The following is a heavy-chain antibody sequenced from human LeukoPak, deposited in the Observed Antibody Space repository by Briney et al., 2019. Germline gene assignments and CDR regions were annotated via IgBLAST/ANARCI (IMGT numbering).Heavy chain of an antibody. CDR2: INPNSGGT. V-gene: IGHV1-2*04. CDR1: GYTFAGYY. J-gene: IGHJ4*02. Sequence: ASVKVSCKASGYTFAGYYMHWVRQAPGQGLEWMGWINPNSGGTNYAQKFQGWVTMTRDTSISTAYMELSRLRSDDTAVYYCARGLGCSGYDWHYYFDYWGQGTLVTVSS. D-gene: IGHD5-12*01. CDR3: ARGLGCSGYDWHYYFDY.